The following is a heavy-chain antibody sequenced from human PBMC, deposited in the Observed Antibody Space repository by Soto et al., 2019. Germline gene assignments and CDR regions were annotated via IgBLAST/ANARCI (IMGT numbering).Heavy chain of an antibody. CDR1: GDPISGFY. J-gene: IGHJ4*02. Sequence: PSETLSLTCTVSGDPISGFYWSWIRQPPGKGLQWIGSIYYSGGTVYYSPSLKSRVSISIDMSKKEFSLKLSFVTAADTAVYFCARGGKAGTYYYDSSAYYFDYWGPGSLVAVSS. V-gene: IGHV4-59*01. CDR2: IYYSGGTV. CDR3: ARGGKAGTYYYDSSAYYFDY. D-gene: IGHD3-22*01.